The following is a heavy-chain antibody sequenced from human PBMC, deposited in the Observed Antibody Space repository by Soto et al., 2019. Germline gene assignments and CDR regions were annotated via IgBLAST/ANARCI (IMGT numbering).Heavy chain of an antibody. CDR3: VKVAAQDYFYYGTDV. J-gene: IGHJ6*02. D-gene: IGHD6-6*01. CDR1: GFTFSKYG. CDR2: ISYTGDNT. V-gene: IGHV3-64D*06. Sequence: GSLRLSCSASGFTFSKYGMHWVRQAPGKGLECVSAISYTGDNTYYADSVRGRFTISRDNSKNTLFLQMSSLTAEDTAIYYCVKVAAQDYFYYGTDVWGQGTTVTVSS.